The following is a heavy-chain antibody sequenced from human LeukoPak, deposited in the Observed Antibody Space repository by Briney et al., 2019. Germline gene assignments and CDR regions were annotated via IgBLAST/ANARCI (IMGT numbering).Heavy chain of an antibody. CDR3: TTGGNVFVAGTRAFDL. CDR2: IKSKIDGGAT. V-gene: IGHV3-15*01. Sequence: GGSLRLSCAASGFTFSSYAMSWVRQAPGKGLEWVGRIKSKIDGGATDYAAPVKGRFTISRDDSKNTLYLQMNSLRTEDTAVYYCTTGGNVFVAGTRAFDLWGQGTMVTVSS. J-gene: IGHJ3*01. CDR1: GFTFSSYA. D-gene: IGHD6-19*01.